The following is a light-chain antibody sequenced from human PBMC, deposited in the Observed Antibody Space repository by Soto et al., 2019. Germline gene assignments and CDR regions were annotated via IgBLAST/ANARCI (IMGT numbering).Light chain of an antibody. CDR2: GAS. CDR3: QQYTTSPPAYT. J-gene: IGKJ2*01. Sequence: EIGLTQSPGTLSLSPGERATLSCRASQSVSSGYLAWYQQKPGQAPRLLIYGASSRATGVPDRFSGSESGTDFTLTISRLEPEDFAVYYCQQYTTSPPAYTFGQGTKLEIK. V-gene: IGKV3-20*01. CDR1: QSVSSGY.